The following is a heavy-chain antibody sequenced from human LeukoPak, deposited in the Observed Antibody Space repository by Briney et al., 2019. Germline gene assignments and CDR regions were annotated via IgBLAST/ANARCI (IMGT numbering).Heavy chain of an antibody. J-gene: IGHJ4*02. CDR2: ISYDESRK. Sequence: GGSLRLSCAASGFTFSSYAMHWVRQAPGKGLEWVAVISYDESRKYYADSVKGRFTISRDNSKNTLYLQMNSLRAEDTAVYYCARAILVVITEIDYWGQGTLVTVSS. V-gene: IGHV3-30-3*01. CDR3: ARAILVVITEIDY. CDR1: GFTFSSYA. D-gene: IGHD3-22*01.